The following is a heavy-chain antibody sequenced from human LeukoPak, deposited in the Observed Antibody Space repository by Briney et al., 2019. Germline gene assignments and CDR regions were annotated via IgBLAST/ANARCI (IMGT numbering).Heavy chain of an antibody. J-gene: IGHJ6*02. CDR3: ARHQAEGSIAAPGYYSYYGMDV. D-gene: IGHD6-13*01. Sequence: GGSLRLSCAASGFTFSDYYMSWIRQAPGKGLEWVPYISSSGSTIYYADSVKGRFTISRDNAKNSLYLQMNGLRAEDTAVYYCARHQAEGSIAAPGYYSYYGMDVWGQGTTVTVSS. V-gene: IGHV3-11*04. CDR2: ISSSGSTI. CDR1: GFTFSDYY.